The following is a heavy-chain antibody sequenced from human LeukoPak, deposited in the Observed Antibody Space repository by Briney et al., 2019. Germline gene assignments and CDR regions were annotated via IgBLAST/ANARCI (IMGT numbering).Heavy chain of an antibody. D-gene: IGHD2-15*01. V-gene: IGHV4-34*01. J-gene: IGHJ3*02. CDR3: ARHLPCSGGSCHDAFDI. Sequence: GSLRLSCLASGFTFSHFWMSWIRQPPGKGLEWIGEINHSGSTNYNPSLKSRVTISVDTSKNQFSLKLSSVTAADTAVYYCARHLPCSGGSCHDAFDIWGQGTMVTVSS. CDR2: INHSGST. CDR1: GFTFSHFW.